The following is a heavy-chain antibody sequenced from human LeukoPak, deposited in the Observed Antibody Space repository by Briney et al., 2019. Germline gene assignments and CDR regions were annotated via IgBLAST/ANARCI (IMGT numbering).Heavy chain of an antibody. Sequence: SETLSLTCSVSGASISSYYWSWVRQPAGKGLEWIGRIYISGTTKHNPSLKSRVTMSVDTSKNQFSLRLTSVTAADTAVYFCARDDVPYRGTYTPFDVWGQGTLVTVSS. V-gene: IGHV4-4*07. D-gene: IGHD3-10*02. CDR3: ARDDVPYRGTYTPFDV. CDR1: GASISSYY. J-gene: IGHJ4*02. CDR2: IYISGTT.